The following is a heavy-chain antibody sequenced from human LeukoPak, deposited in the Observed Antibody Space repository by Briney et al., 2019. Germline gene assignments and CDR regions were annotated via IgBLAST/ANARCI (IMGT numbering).Heavy chain of an antibody. CDR2: IYYSGST. J-gene: IGHJ4*02. V-gene: IGHV4-30-4*08. CDR3: ARDYVWGSYRSTDFDY. CDR1: GGSFSGYY. Sequence: SETLSLTCAVYGGSFSGYYWSWIRQPPGKGLEWIGYIYYSGSTYYNPSLKSRVTISVDTSKNQFSLKLSSVTAADTAVYYCARDYVWGSYRSTDFDYWGQGTLVTVSS. D-gene: IGHD3-16*02.